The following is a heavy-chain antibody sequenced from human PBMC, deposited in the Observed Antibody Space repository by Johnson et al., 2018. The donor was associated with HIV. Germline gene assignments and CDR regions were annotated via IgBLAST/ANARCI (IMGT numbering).Heavy chain of an antibody. CDR1: GFTFSSYG. D-gene: IGHD4-17*01. V-gene: IGHV3-30*19. CDR3: ARPADYGDYSRDAFDI. J-gene: IGHJ3*02. CDR2: ISYDGSNK. Sequence: QMLLVESGGGVVQPGGSLRVSCAASGFTFSSYGMHWVRQAPGKGLEWVAVISYDGSNKYYADSVKGRFTISRDNAKNSLYLQMNSLRVEDTALYYCARPADYGDYSRDAFDIWGQGTMVTVSS.